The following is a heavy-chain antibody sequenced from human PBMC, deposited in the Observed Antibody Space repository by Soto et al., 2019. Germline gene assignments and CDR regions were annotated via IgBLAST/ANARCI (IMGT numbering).Heavy chain of an antibody. CDR3: ATINTHSDRSGGIAY. CDR1: GYTFTGYF. D-gene: IGHD2-15*01. CDR2: INPNNGDT. Sequence: ASVKVSCKASGYTFTGYFVHWVRQAPGQGLEWMGWINPNNGDTNYAQNFQVRVTMTTDTSINTAYMELSRLRSDDTSVYYCATINTHSDRSGGIAYWGQGALLTVSS. V-gene: IGHV1-2*02. J-gene: IGHJ4*02.